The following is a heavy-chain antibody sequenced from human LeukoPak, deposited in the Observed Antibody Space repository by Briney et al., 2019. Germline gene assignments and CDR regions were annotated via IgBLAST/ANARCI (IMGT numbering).Heavy chain of an antibody. Sequence: GGSLRLSCAASGFTFSSYAMSWVRQAPGKGLEGVSAISGSGGSTYYADSVRGRFTISRDNSKNTVYLQMSSLRAEHTAVYYCAKGGNSYFDYWGQGTLVTVSS. D-gene: IGHD4-23*01. J-gene: IGHJ4*02. V-gene: IGHV3-23*01. CDR3: AKGGNSYFDY. CDR1: GFTFSSYA. CDR2: ISGSGGST.